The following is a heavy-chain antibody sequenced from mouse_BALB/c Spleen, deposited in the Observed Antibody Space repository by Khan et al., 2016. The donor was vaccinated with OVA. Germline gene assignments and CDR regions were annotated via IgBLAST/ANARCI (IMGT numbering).Heavy chain of an antibody. Sequence: EVQLLETGGDLMKPGGSLKLSCAASGFTFSTYGMSWVRQTPDKRLEWVATINSGGYYTYYPDSVQGRFTISRNNAKNTLYLQMSSLKSEDTAMYYCASHLTGSFAYWGQGTLVTVSA. D-gene: IGHD4-1*01. J-gene: IGHJ3*01. CDR1: GFTFSTYG. CDR2: INSGGYYT. V-gene: IGHV5-6*01. CDR3: ASHLTGSFAY.